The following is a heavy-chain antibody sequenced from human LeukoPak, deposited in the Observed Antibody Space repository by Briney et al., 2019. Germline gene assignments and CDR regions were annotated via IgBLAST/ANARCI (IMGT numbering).Heavy chain of an antibody. V-gene: IGHV3-7*03. CDR2: IKEDGRKK. D-gene: IGHD6-19*01. J-gene: IGHJ4*02. CDR1: GFIFRNYW. CDR3: TRTGYSSNSLDY. Sequence: PGGSLRLSYGASGFIFRNYWMNWVRQAPGKGLEWVANIKEDGRKKQYVDAVKGRFTISRDNAKNLLYLEMNSLRAEDTAVYYCTRTGYSSNSLDYWGQGTLVTVSS.